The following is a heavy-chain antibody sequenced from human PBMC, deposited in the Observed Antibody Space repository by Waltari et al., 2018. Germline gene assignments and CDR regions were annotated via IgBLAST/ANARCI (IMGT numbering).Heavy chain of an antibody. CDR2: IYYSGSA. V-gene: IGHV4-39*02. Sequence: QLHLQESGPGLVKPSGTLSLSCTVSGGAISTNGYYWGWIRQPPGKGLEWIGSIYYSGSAYYNPSLKSRVSISVDTSKNHFSLELSSVTAADMAVYYCARDSLKPYWHFDVWGRGTLVTVSS. D-gene: IGHD3-16*01. CDR3: ARDSLKPYWHFDV. CDR1: GGAISTNGYY. J-gene: IGHJ2*01.